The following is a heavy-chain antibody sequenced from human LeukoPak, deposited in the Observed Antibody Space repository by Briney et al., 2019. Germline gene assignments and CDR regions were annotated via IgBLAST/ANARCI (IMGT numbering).Heavy chain of an antibody. J-gene: IGHJ3*02. CDR3: ARDSIMITFGGVIGERAFDI. V-gene: IGHV4-30-4*01. Sequence: PSQTLSLTCTVSGGSISSGDYYWSWIRQPPGKGLEWIGYIYYSGSTYYNPSLKSRVTISVDTSKNQFSLKLSSVTAADTAVYYCARDSIMITFGGVIGERAFDIWGQGTMVTVSS. CDR1: GGSISSGDYY. D-gene: IGHD3-16*01. CDR2: IYYSGST.